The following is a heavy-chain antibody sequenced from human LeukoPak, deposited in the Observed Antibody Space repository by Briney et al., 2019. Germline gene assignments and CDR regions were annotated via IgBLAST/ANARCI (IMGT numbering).Heavy chain of an antibody. V-gene: IGHV4-39*07. J-gene: IGHJ6*03. CDR3: AREGYYYYYMDV. Sequence: PSETLSLPSLAPGGSISSSIYYWGWIPQPPGKGLGWIGSIYYSGSTYYNPSLKSRVTISVDTSKNQFSLKLSSVTAADTAVYYCAREGYYYYYMDVWGKGTTVTVSS. CDR1: GGSISSSIYY. CDR2: IYYSGST.